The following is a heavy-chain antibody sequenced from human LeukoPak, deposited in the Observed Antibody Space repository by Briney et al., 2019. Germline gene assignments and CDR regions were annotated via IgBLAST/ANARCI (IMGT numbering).Heavy chain of an antibody. CDR3: ARAVGPFDF. Sequence: GGSLRLSCAASGFTFSTYGMHWVRQAPGKGLEWVAVIWFDGSNKYYSDSVRGRFTISRDNSRNTLYLQMGSLRADDTAVYYCARAVGPFDFWGQGTLVTVSS. J-gene: IGHJ4*02. CDR2: IWFDGSNK. D-gene: IGHD3-16*01. CDR1: GFTFSTYG. V-gene: IGHV3-33*08.